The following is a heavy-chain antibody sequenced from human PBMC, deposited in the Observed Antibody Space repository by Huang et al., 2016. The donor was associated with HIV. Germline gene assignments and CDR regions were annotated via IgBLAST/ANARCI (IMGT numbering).Heavy chain of an antibody. V-gene: IGHV3-30*02. Sequence: QEQLVESGGGVVQPGGSLSLSCATSGFSFSHYGMHWVRQAPGKGLEWVSVIRFDGGNKHYADSAKGRFTISRDNSKKMLFLEMNSLRGDDTAFYYCATDLGGYSFDYWGQGALVSVSS. D-gene: IGHD2-21*02. CDR2: IRFDGGNK. CDR3: ATDLGGYSFDY. CDR1: GFSFSHYG. J-gene: IGHJ4*02.